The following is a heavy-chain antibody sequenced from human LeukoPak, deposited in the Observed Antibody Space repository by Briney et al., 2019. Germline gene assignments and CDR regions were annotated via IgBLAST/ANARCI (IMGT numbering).Heavy chain of an antibody. J-gene: IGHJ4*02. CDR1: GFTFSSYW. V-gene: IGHV3-7*01. CDR3: ARDNPPYDFWSGYYPD. CDR2: IKQDGSEK. Sequence: GGSLRLSCAASGFTFSSYWMSWVRQAPGKGLEWVANIKQDGSEKYYVDSVKGRFTISRDNAKNSLYLQMNSLRAEDTAVYYCARDNPPYDFWSGYYPDWGQGTLVTVSS. D-gene: IGHD3-3*01.